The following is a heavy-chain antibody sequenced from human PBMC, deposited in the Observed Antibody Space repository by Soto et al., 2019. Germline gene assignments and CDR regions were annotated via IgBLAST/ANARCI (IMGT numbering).Heavy chain of an antibody. CDR3: ARGGDTYYYYSSGYPEYFQH. CDR2: IYYSGST. CDR1: GGSISSGDYY. D-gene: IGHD3-22*01. V-gene: IGHV4-30-4*01. Sequence: PSETLSLTCTVSGGSISSGDYYWSWIRQPPGKGLEWIGYIYYSGSTYYNPSLKSRVTISVDTSKNQFSLKLSSVTGADTAVYYCARGGDTYYYYSSGYPEYFQHWGQGTLVTVSS. J-gene: IGHJ1*01.